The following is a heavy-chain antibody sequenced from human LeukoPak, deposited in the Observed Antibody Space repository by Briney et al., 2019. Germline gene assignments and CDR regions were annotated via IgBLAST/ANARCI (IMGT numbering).Heavy chain of an antibody. V-gene: IGHV4-39*01. J-gene: IGHJ4*02. CDR3: ARQPSIAAAGDY. CDR2: IYYSGST. D-gene: IGHD6-13*01. CDR1: GGSISSSSYY. Sequence: SETLSLTCTVSGGSISSSSYYWGWLRQPPGTGLEWIGSIYYSGSTYYNPSLKSRVTISVDTSKNQFSLKLSSVTAADTAVYYCARQPSIAAAGDYWGQGTLVTVSS.